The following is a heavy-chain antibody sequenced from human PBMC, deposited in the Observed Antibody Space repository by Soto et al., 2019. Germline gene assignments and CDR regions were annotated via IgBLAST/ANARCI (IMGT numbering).Heavy chain of an antibody. CDR2: IFHSGST. J-gene: IGHJ4*02. CDR3: ARGLQYGGNSAY. Sequence: SETLSLTCGVSGYSISSGYYWGWIRQPPGKGLEWIASIFHSGSTYYNPSLKSRVTISVDTSKNQFSLKLSSVTAADTAVYYCARGLQYGGNSAYWGQGTLVTVSS. D-gene: IGHD2-21*02. CDR1: GYSISSGYY. V-gene: IGHV4-38-2*01.